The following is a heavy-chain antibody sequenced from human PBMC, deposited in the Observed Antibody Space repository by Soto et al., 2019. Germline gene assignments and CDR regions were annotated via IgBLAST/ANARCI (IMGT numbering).Heavy chain of an antibody. Sequence: QVQLVQSGAEVKKPGASVKVSCKASGYTFTGYYMHWVRQAPGQGLEWMGWINPNSGGTNYAQKFQGWVNMTRDTSISTAYMELSRLRSDDTAVYYCAREGLTNYDPLTGYYSGFDYWGQGTLVTVSS. D-gene: IGHD3-9*01. CDR1: GYTFTGYY. CDR2: INPNSGGT. J-gene: IGHJ4*02. CDR3: AREGLTNYDPLTGYYSGFDY. V-gene: IGHV1-2*04.